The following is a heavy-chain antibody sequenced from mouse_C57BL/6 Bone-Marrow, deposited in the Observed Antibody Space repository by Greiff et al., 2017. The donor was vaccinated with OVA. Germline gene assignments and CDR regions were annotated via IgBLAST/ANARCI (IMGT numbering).Heavy chain of an antibody. CDR3: ARQGDY. Sequence: EVKLVESGGDLVKPGGSLKLSCAASGFTFSSYGMSWVRQTPDKRLEWVATISSGGSYTYYPDSVKGRFTISRDKAKNTLYLQMSSLKSEDTAMYYCARQGDYWGQGTTLTVSS. CDR1: GFTFSSYG. J-gene: IGHJ2*01. CDR2: ISSGGSYT. V-gene: IGHV5-6*01.